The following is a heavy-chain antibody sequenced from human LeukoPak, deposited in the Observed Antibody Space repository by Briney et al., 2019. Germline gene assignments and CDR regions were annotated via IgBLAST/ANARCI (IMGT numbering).Heavy chain of an antibody. D-gene: IGHD6-13*01. V-gene: IGHV4-59*12. J-gene: IGHJ5*02. Sequence: SETLSLTCTVSGGSISSYYWSWIRQPPGKGLEWIGYIYHSGSTYYNPSLKSRVTISVDRSKNQFSLKLSSVTAADTAVYYCARVPGIAAAGSWWFDPWGQGTLVTVSS. CDR1: GGSISSYY. CDR3: ARVPGIAAAGSWWFDP. CDR2: IYHSGST.